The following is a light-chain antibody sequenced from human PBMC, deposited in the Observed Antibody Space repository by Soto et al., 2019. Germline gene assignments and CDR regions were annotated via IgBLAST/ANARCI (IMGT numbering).Light chain of an antibody. V-gene: IGLV2-23*01. CDR3: CSYAGSTTLYV. CDR2: EGS. J-gene: IGLJ1*01. CDR1: SSDVGSYNL. Sequence: QSALTQPASVYGSPGQSITISCTGTSSDVGSYNLVSWYQQHPGKATKVIICEGSKRPSGVSNLFAGSKSGNTASLTISGLQAEDEADYYCCSYAGSTTLYVFGTGTKVTVL.